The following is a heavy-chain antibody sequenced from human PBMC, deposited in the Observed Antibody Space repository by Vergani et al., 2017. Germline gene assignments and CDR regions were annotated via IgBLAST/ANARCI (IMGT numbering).Heavy chain of an antibody. J-gene: IGHJ5*02. V-gene: IGHV3-30*03. CDR1: GFSFTSYG. Sequence: VQLVESGGGLVKSGGSLRLSCVASGFSFTSYGMHWVRQPPGKGLEWVATISFDGNKKDYTEAVRGRFTISRDSSKTLYLQMNSLRGDDTAIYYCARHSSGYSWGQGTLVTVSS. D-gene: IGHD3-22*01. CDR3: ARHSSGYS. CDR2: ISFDGNKK.